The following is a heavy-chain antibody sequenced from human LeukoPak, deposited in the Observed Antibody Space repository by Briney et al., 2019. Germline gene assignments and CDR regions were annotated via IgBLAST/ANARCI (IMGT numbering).Heavy chain of an antibody. Sequence: GGSLRLSCAASGFTFSSYSMNWVRQAPGKGLEWVSSISSSSSYIYYADSVKGRFTISRDNAKNSLYLQMNSLRAEDTAVYHCARDSNGYNGFDYWGQGTLVTVSS. CDR1: GFTFSSYS. CDR3: ARDSNGYNGFDY. CDR2: ISSSSSYI. V-gene: IGHV3-21*01. J-gene: IGHJ4*02. D-gene: IGHD5-24*01.